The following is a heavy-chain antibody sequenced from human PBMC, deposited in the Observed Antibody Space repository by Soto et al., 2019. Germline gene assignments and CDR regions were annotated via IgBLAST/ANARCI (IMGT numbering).Heavy chain of an antibody. CDR1: GFTFSDYY. CDR3: ARDGPYGSGSYSPDY. Sequence: QVQLVESGGGLVKPGGSLRLSYAASGFTFSDYYMSWIRQAPGKGLEWVSYISSSSSYTNYADSVKGRFTISRDNAKNSLYLQMNSLRAEDTAVYYCARDGPYGSGSYSPDYWGQGTLVTVSS. CDR2: ISSSSSYT. J-gene: IGHJ4*02. D-gene: IGHD3-10*01. V-gene: IGHV3-11*05.